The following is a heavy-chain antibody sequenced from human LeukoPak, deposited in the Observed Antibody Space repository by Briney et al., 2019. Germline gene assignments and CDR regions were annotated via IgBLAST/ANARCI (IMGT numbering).Heavy chain of an antibody. CDR3: ARHGSSSHYYFDY. J-gene: IGHJ4*02. CDR1: GGSISSYY. CDR2: IYYSGST. Sequence: SETLSLTCTVSGGSISSYYWSWIRQPPGKGLEWIGYIYYSGSTNYNPSLKSRVTISVDTSKNQFSLKLSSVTAADTAVYYCARHGSSSHYYFDYWGQGTLVTVSS. D-gene: IGHD6-13*01. V-gene: IGHV4-59*08.